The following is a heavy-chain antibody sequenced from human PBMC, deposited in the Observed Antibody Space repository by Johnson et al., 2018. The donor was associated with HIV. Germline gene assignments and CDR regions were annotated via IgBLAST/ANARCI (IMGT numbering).Heavy chain of an antibody. J-gene: IGHJ3*01. CDR1: GFTVSSNY. D-gene: IGHD6-19*01. Sequence: VQLVESGGGLVQPGGSLRLSCEASGFTVSSNYMSWVRQAPGKGLEWVSVIYSGDSTYYADSVKGRFTISRDNSKNTLYLQMNSLRAEDTAVYYCARERGAVAGTAAFAVWGQGTVVTVSS. V-gene: IGHV3-53*01. CDR3: ARERGAVAGTAAFAV. CDR2: IYSGDST.